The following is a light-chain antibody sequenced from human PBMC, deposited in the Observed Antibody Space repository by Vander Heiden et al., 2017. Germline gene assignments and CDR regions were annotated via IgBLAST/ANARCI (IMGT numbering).Light chain of an antibody. V-gene: IGKV3-20*01. CDR1: QSVSSSY. CDR2: GAS. CDR3: QQYDSSLPT. Sequence: EIVLTQSPGILSLSPGERATLSCRASQSVSSSYLAWYQQKPGQAPRLLFYGASRRVTGIPDRFTDSGSGTDFSLTISRLDPEDFAVYYCQQYDSSLPTFGQGTKVELK. J-gene: IGKJ1*01.